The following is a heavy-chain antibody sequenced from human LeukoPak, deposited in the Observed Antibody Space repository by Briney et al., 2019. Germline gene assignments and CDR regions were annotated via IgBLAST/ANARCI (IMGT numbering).Heavy chain of an antibody. CDR2: IVPIFGTA. V-gene: IGHV1-69*13. J-gene: IGHJ2*01. CDR1: RGTFSSYA. CDR3: ATNLWSRGGDYWYFDL. D-gene: IGHD3-16*01. Sequence: ASVKVSCTASRGTFSSYAISWVRQAPGQGLEWMGGIVPIFGTADYAQKFQGRVTITADESTSTAYMDLSSLRSEDTALYYCATNLWSRGGDYWYFDLWGRGTLVTVSS.